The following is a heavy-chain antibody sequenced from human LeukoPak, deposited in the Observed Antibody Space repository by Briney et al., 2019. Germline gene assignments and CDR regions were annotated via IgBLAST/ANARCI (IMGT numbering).Heavy chain of an antibody. CDR3: VRPTYTICWYRHSDY. Sequence: ASVKVSCKASGYTFTSYYMHWVRQAPGQGLEWMGVINPSGGSTIYAQKFQGRVTMTRDTSTSTVYMELSSLRSEDTAVYYCVRPTYTICWYRHSDYWGQGTLVTVSS. D-gene: IGHD6-13*01. CDR2: INPSGGST. J-gene: IGHJ4*02. V-gene: IGHV1-46*01. CDR1: GYTFTSYY.